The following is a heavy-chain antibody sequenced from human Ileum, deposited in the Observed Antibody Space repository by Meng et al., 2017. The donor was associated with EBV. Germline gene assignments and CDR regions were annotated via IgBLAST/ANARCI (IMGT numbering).Heavy chain of an antibody. CDR1: GFSLNTSGVG. Sequence: QITFKESGPTPLKPPPTLTLTCIFSGFSLNTSGVGVGWIRQPPGKALEWLALVYWDDDKRYSPSLERRLTITKDTSKNQVVLTMTNMDPLDTATYYCAHEEDWRIDYWGQGTLVTVSS. CDR2: VYWDDDK. D-gene: IGHD3/OR15-3a*01. CDR3: AHEEDWRIDY. V-gene: IGHV2-5*02. J-gene: IGHJ4*02.